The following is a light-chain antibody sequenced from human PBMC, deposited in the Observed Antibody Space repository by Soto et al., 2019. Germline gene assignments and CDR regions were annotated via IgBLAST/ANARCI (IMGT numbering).Light chain of an antibody. CDR1: SSDVGGYNY. J-gene: IGLJ1*01. CDR3: SSYTSSSTRLYV. Sequence: QSALTQPASVSGSPGQSITISCTGTSSDVGGYNYVSWYQQHPGKAPKLMIYDVSNRPSGVSNRFSGSKSGNTASLTISGLLAEDEGDYYCSSYTSSSTRLYVFGTGTKLTVL. V-gene: IGLV2-14*01. CDR2: DVS.